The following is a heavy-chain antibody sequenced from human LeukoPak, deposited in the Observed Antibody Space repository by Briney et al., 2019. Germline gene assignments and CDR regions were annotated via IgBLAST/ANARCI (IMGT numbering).Heavy chain of an antibody. J-gene: IGHJ4*02. V-gene: IGHV3-23*01. Sequence: GGSLRLSCEASGFIFSSYSMSWVRQAPGKGLEWVSAITGTGGSPYSADSVKGRFTISRDNSKNTLYLQMNSLRAEDTAVYYCARLRSSSWPDYWAREPWSPSPQ. CDR1: GFIFSSYS. D-gene: IGHD6-13*01. CDR3: ARLRSSSWPDY. CDR2: ITGTGGSP.